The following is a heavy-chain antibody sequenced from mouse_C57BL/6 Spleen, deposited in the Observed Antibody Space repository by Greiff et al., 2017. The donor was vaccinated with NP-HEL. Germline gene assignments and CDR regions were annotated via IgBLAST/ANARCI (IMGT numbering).Heavy chain of an antibody. CDR3: ARSLLLRSYFDY. V-gene: IGHV1-4*01. CDR2: INPSSGYT. CDR1: GYTFTSYT. Sequence: VHLVESGAELARPGASVKMSCKASGYTFTSYTMHWVKQRPGQGLEWIGYINPSSGYTKYNQKFKDKATLTADKSSSTAYMQLSSLTSEDSAVYYCARSLLLRSYFDYWGQGTTLTVSS. D-gene: IGHD1-1*01. J-gene: IGHJ2*01.